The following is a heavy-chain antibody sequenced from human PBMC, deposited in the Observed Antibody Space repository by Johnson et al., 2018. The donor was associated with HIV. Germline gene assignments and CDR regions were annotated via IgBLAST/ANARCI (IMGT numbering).Heavy chain of an antibody. V-gene: IGHV3-30-3*01. Sequence: VQLVESGGGVVQPGRSLRLSCAASGFTFSSYAMHWVRQAPGKGLEWVAVISYDGRNKYYADSVRGRITISRDNAKNSLYLQMNSLRAEDRAVYYCAREVGYSDAFDIWGQGTMVTVSS. CDR1: GFTFSSYA. CDR3: AREVGYSDAFDI. D-gene: IGHD2-15*01. J-gene: IGHJ3*02. CDR2: ISYDGRNK.